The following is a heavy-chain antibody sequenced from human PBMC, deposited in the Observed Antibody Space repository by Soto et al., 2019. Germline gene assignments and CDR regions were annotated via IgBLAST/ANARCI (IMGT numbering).Heavy chain of an antibody. D-gene: IGHD2-2*01. J-gene: IGHJ5*02. CDR3: AKRGLGYCSTTSCRGRWFDP. Sequence: GGSLRLSCAAAGFTFSNYAMSWVRQAPGKGLEWVSAISGSGDSTYYADSVKGRFTISRDNSKNTLYLQMNSLRAEDTAVYYCAKRGLGYCSTTSCRGRWFDPWGQGTLVTVSS. V-gene: IGHV3-23*01. CDR1: GFTFSNYA. CDR2: ISGSGDST.